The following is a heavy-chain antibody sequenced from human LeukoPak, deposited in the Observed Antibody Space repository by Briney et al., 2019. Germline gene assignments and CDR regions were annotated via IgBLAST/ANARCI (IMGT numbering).Heavy chain of an antibody. CDR3: ARDLDRLGIYYFDY. D-gene: IGHD1-1*01. Sequence: PGGSLRLSCAASGFTSSSYAMSWVRQAPGKGLEWVSSISTTSSYIYYADSVKGRFTISRDNAQNSLYLQMNSLRAEDTAVYYCARDLDRLGIYYFDYWGQGTLVTVSS. J-gene: IGHJ4*02. CDR2: ISTTSSYI. V-gene: IGHV3-21*01. CDR1: GFTSSSYA.